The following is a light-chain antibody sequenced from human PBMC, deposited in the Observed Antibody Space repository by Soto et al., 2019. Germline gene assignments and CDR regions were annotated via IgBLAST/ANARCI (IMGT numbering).Light chain of an antibody. J-gene: IGKJ4*01. CDR1: QSISTY. Sequence: DIQMTQSPSSLSASVGDRVTITCRAGQSISTYLNWYQVKPGKAPKLLICGASSLQSGVPSRFSGSGSGTDFTLTITSLQPEDFATYYCQQSYSSPLTFGGGTKVDNK. V-gene: IGKV1-39*01. CDR2: GAS. CDR3: QQSYSSPLT.